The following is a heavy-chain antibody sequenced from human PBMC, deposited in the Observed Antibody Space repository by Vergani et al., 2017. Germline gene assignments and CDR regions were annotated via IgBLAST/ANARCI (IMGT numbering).Heavy chain of an antibody. CDR3: ARARGQWLVGVSGEFDY. J-gene: IGHJ4*02. D-gene: IGHD6-19*01. CDR1: GYTLTELS. CDR2: FDPEDGET. Sequence: QVQLVQSGAEVKKPGASVKVSCKVSGYTLTELSMHWVRQAPGKGLEWMGGFDPEDGETIYAQKFQGRVTMTADTSTSTAYMELSSLRSEDTAVYYCARARGQWLVGVSGEFDYWGQGTLVTVSS. V-gene: IGHV1-24*01.